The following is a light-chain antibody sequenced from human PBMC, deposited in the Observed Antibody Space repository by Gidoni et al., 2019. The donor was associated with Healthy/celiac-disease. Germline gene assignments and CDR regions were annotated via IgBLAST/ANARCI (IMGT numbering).Light chain of an antibody. CDR1: KSISSW. V-gene: IGKV1-5*01. CDR3: QQYNSYSLT. Sequence: DIQLTQSPSTLSASVGDRVTITCRASKSISSWLAWYQQKPGKAPKLLIYDASSLESGVPSRFRCSGSGTEFTLTISSLQPDDFATYYCQQYNSYSLTFGGGTKVEIK. J-gene: IGKJ4*01. CDR2: DAS.